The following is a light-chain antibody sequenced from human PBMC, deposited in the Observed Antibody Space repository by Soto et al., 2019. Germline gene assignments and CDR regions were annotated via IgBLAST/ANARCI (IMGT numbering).Light chain of an antibody. Sequence: DIQMTQSPSSLSASVGDRVTITCQASHDITNSLNWYQQKPGKAPKLLIYDASNLETGVPSRFSGSGSGTDFTFTISSLQPEDIATYYCQQYDNLPPKITFGQGTRLEI. CDR1: HDITNS. V-gene: IGKV1-33*01. CDR3: QQYDNLPPKIT. CDR2: DAS. J-gene: IGKJ5*01.